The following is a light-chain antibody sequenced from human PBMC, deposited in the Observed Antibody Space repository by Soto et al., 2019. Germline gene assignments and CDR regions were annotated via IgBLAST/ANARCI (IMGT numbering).Light chain of an antibody. J-gene: IGKJ1*01. V-gene: IGKV3-20*01. Sequence: IEMTQSPATLSVSPGERATRSCRSSRSVSSSYLAWYQQKPGQAPRLLIYGASSRATGIPDRFSGSGSGTDFTLTISRLEPEDFAVYYCQQYGSSPWTFGQGTKVDIK. CDR3: QQYGSSPWT. CDR1: RSVSSSY. CDR2: GAS.